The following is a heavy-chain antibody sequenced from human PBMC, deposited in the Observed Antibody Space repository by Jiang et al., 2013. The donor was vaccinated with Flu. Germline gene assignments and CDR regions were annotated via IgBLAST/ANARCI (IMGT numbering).Heavy chain of an antibody. CDR3: ARLPPSNFFDY. CDR2: IYYDGNT. Sequence: LLKPSETLSLTCTVSGGSISGSNYYWGWVRQPPGKGLEWIGNIYYDGNTYYNPSLESRVTISVDTSKNQFSLKLSSVTAADTAVYYCARLPPSNFFDYWGQGTLVTVSS. V-gene: IGHV4-39*01. CDR1: GGSISGSNYY. D-gene: IGHD2/OR15-2a*01. J-gene: IGHJ4*02.